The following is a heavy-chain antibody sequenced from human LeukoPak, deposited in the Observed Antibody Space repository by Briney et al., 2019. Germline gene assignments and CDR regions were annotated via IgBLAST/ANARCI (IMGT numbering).Heavy chain of an antibody. CDR3: ARGPLVRGVGSFDY. J-gene: IGHJ4*02. D-gene: IGHD3-10*01. V-gene: IGHV4-39*02. Sequence: SETLSLTCTVSGSSISSRSDYWVWIRQPTGKGLEWIGTIYYGGITYYNPSLKSRVTIYVDTSENYFSLRLGSVTAADTGVYYCARGPLVRGVGSFDYWGLGTLVTVPS. CDR2: IYYGGIT. CDR1: GSSISSRSDY.